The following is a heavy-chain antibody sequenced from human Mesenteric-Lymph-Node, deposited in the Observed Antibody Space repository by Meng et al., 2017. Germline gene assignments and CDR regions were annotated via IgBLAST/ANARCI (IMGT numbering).Heavy chain of an antibody. V-gene: IGHV3-74*01. D-gene: IGHD2-21*02. CDR3: ARGCGGDCLAADS. J-gene: IGHJ4*02. Sequence: EVQRGESGGGLVQPGGSLRLSCAASGLNFKNYWMHWVRQAPGQGLVWLSRLGPDGGDTNYADSVKGRFTISRDNAEDTLYLQMNSLRAEDTAIYYCARGCGGDCLAADSWGQGTLVTVSS. CDR1: GLNFKNYW. CDR2: LGPDGGDT.